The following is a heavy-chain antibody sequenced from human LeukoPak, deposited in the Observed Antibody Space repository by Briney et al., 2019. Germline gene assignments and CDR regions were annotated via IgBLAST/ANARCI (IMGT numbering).Heavy chain of an antibody. D-gene: IGHD3-10*01. J-gene: IGHJ4*02. CDR1: GFTFTSSS. CDR3: AREIHGSGTYYPFDN. CDR2: ISSSTNYI. V-gene: IGHV3-21*01. Sequence: GGSLRLSCAASGFTFTSSSMNWVRQAPGKGLEWVSSISSSTNYIYYADTVKGRFTFSRDNAKNSLYLQMNSLRAEDTAVYYCAREIHGSGTYYPFDNWGQGTLVTVSS.